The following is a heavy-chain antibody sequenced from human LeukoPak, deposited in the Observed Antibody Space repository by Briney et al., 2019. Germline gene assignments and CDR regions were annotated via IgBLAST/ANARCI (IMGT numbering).Heavy chain of an antibody. J-gene: IGHJ5*02. CDR3: ARGQQQLDGHWFDP. V-gene: IGHV4-39*07. CDR2: IYYSGST. CDR1: GGSISSSSYY. Sequence: SETLSLTCTVSGGSISSSSYYWGWIRQPPGKGLEWIGSIYYSGSTYYNPSLKSRVTISVDTSKNQFSLKLSSVTAADTAVYYCARGQQQLDGHWFDPWGQGTLVTVSS. D-gene: IGHD6-13*01.